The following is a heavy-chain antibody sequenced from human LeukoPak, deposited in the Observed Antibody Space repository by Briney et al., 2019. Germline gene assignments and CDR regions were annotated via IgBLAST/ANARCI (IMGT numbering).Heavy chain of an antibody. CDR2: ISAYNGNT. V-gene: IGHV1-18*01. Sequence: ASVKVSCKASGYTFTSYSISWVRQAPGQGLERMGWISAYNGNTNYAQKLQGRVTMTTDTSTSTAYMELRSLRSDDTAVYYCARLVGATHFFDYWGQGTLVTVSS. CDR3: ARLVGATHFFDY. D-gene: IGHD1-26*01. J-gene: IGHJ4*02. CDR1: GYTFTSYS.